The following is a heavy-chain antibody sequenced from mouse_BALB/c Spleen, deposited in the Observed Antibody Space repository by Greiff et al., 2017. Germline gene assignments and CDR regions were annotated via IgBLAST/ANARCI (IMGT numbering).Heavy chain of an antibody. CDR3: ARHEGYRDDPYAMDY. Sequence: EVMLVESGGGLVQPGGSLKLSCAASGFTFSSYTMSWVRQTPEKRLEWVAYISNGGGSTYYPDTVKGRFTISRDNAKNTLYLQMSSLKSEDTAMYYCARHEGYRDDPYAMDYWGQGTSVTVSS. CDR1: GFTFSSYT. V-gene: IGHV5-12-2*01. D-gene: IGHD2-14*01. CDR2: ISNGGGST. J-gene: IGHJ4*01.